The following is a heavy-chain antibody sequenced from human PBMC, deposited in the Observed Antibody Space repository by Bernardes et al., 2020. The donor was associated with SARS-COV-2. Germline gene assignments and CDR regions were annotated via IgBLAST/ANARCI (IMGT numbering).Heavy chain of an antibody. J-gene: IGHJ3*02. D-gene: IGHD2-2*01. CDR1: GLTFRTYW. CDR2: INEDGSFT. Sequence: LRLSCSVSGLTFRTYWMHWVRQVPGKGLVWVSRINEDGSFTTYADSVKGRFTISRDNAKNTLYLQMNSLRAEDTAVYYCARVGWRVPTATDAFDIWGLGTMVTVSS. V-gene: IGHV3-74*03. CDR3: ARVGWRVPTATDAFDI.